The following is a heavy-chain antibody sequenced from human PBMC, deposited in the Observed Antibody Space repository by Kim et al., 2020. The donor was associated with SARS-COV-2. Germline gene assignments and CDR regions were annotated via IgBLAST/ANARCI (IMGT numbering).Heavy chain of an antibody. V-gene: IGHV3-23*01. CDR3: AKDLTRAAGCRFDY. D-gene: IGHD6-25*01. J-gene: IGHJ4*02. Sequence: ADSVKGRFTISRDNSKNTLYLQMNSLRAEDTAVYYCAKDLTRAAGCRFDYWGQGTLVTVSS.